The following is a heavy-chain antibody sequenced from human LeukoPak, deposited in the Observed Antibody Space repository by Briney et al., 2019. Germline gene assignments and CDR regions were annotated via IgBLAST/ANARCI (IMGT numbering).Heavy chain of an antibody. D-gene: IGHD3-16*02. CDR2: GHHSGST. J-gene: IGHJ4*02. CDR3: ARQEVGQLWGSYHYLFDY. V-gene: IGHV4-38-2*02. Sequence: SETLSLTCTVSGYSISSGYYWGWIRQPPGKGLEWIGSGHHSGSTYYKSSLKSRVTISLDTSKNQFSLKLRSVTAADTAVYYCARQEVGQLWGSYHYLFDYWGQGTLVTVSS. CDR1: GYSISSGYY.